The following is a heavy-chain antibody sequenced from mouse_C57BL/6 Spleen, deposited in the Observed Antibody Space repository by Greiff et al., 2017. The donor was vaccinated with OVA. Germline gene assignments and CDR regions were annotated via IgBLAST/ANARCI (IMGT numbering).Heavy chain of an antibody. D-gene: IGHD1-1*01. CDR1: GFTFNTYA. Sequence: EVQGVESGGGLVQPKGSLKLSCAASGFTFNTYAMHWVRQAPGKGLEWVARIRSKSSNYATYYADSVKDRFTISRDDSQSMLYLQMNNLKTEDTAMYYCVREGYYGLYWYFDVWGTGTTVTVSA. V-gene: IGHV10-3*01. CDR3: VREGYYGLYWYFDV. J-gene: IGHJ1*03. CDR2: IRSKSSNYAT.